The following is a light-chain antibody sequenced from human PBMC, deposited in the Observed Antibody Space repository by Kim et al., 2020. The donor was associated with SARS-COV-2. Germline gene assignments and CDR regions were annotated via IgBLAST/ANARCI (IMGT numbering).Light chain of an antibody. J-gene: IGLJ2*01. V-gene: IGLV3-1*01. CDR2: QDT. Sequence: VSVSPGQTATITCSGDKLGDKYVCWYQQKPGQSPLLVIYQDTKRPSGIPERFSGSTSGNTATLTISGTQAMDEADYYGQAWDSSTVFGGGTQLTVL. CDR1: KLGDKY. CDR3: QAWDSSTV.